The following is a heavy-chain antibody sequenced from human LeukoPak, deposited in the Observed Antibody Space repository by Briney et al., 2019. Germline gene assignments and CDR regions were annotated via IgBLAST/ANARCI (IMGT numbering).Heavy chain of an antibody. J-gene: IGHJ6*02. CDR2: INPSGGST. Sequence: ASVKVSCKASGYTFTSYYMHWVRQAPGQGLEWMGIINPSGGSTSYAQKLQGRVTMTRDTSTSTVNMELSSLRSEDTAVYYCARGVGQQRSPGGYYYYGMDVWGQGTTVTVSS. V-gene: IGHV1-46*01. D-gene: IGHD6-13*01. CDR3: ARGVGQQRSPGGYYYYGMDV. CDR1: GYTFTSYY.